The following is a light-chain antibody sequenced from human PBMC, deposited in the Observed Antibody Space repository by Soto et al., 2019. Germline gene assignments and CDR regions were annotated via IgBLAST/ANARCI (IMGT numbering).Light chain of an antibody. Sequence: EVVLTQSPVTLSLSPGERATLSCRASQSFRGLLAWYQQKPGQAPRLLIYDAYNRATCIPPRFSGSGSGTDFTLTISSLEPEVSAVYYCQQRLMWPITFGQGTRLEIK. V-gene: IGKV3-11*01. CDR1: QSFRGL. CDR2: DAY. J-gene: IGKJ5*01. CDR3: QQRLMWPIT.